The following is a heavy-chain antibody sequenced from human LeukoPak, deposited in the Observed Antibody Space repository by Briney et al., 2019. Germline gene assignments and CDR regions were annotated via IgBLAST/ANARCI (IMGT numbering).Heavy chain of an antibody. CDR3: AKDMRWGGAFDY. J-gene: IGHJ4*02. CDR1: GFTFDDYA. Sequence: GGSLRLSCAASGFTFDDYAMHWVRQAPGKGLEWVSGISWNSGSIGYADSVKGRFTISRDNAKNSLYLQMNSLRAEDTALYYCAKDMRWGGAFDYWGQGTLVTVSS. D-gene: IGHD3-16*01. V-gene: IGHV3-9*01. CDR2: ISWNSGSI.